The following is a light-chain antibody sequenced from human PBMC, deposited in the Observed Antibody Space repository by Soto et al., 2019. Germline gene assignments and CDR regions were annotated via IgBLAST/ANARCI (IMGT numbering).Light chain of an antibody. CDR1: QSVSSY. Sequence: EIVLTQSPATLSLSPWERATLSCRASQSVSSYLAWYQQKPGQAPRLLIYDASNRATGVPARFSGSGSGTDFTLTISSLEPEDFAVYYCQQYGSSLITFGQGTRLEIK. CDR2: DAS. V-gene: IGKV3-11*01. CDR3: QQYGSSLIT. J-gene: IGKJ5*01.